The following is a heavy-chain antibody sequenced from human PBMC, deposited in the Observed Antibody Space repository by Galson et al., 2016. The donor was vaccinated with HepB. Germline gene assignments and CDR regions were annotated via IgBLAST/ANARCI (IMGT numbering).Heavy chain of an antibody. Sequence: PALVKPTQTLTLTCTFSGFSLTTSGMCVSWIRQPPGKALEWLALIDWDDDKHYNTSLKTRLTISKDTSKNQVVLTLTNVDPVDTATYYCARIKRVGNWNHGGFDYWGQGTLVTVSS. V-gene: IGHV2-70*01. J-gene: IGHJ4*02. D-gene: IGHD1-20*01. CDR3: ARIKRVGNWNHGGFDY. CDR2: IDWDDDK. CDR1: GFSLTTSGMC.